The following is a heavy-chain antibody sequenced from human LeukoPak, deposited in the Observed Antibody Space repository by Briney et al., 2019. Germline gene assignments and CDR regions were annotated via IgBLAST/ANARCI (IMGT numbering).Heavy chain of an antibody. Sequence: SGGSLRLSCVASGFNLGSHSMEWVRQAPGKGLEWVSSMDSSSTYIYYADSVKGRFTMSRDNARNSLYLQMDSLRAEDTAVYYCAANEGYRSNFNCHAYMIIWGKGTTVTVSS. J-gene: IGHJ6*03. CDR3: AANEGYRSNFNCHAYMII. CDR2: MDSSSTYI. V-gene: IGHV3-21*01. D-gene: IGHD2-2*01. CDR1: GFNLGSHS.